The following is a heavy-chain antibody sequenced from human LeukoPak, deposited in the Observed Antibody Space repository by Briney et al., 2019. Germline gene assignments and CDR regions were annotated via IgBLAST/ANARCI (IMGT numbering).Heavy chain of an antibody. D-gene: IGHD3-10*01. CDR1: GYTFTRYA. V-gene: IGHV1-3*01. Sequence: ASVKVSCKASGYTFTRYAMHWVRQAPGQRLEWMGWINAGNGNTKYSQKFQGRVTITRDTSASTAYMELSSLRSEDTAVYYWARDSEDYGSGVDAFDIWGQGTMVTVSS. CDR3: ARDSEDYGSGVDAFDI. CDR2: INAGNGNT. J-gene: IGHJ3*02.